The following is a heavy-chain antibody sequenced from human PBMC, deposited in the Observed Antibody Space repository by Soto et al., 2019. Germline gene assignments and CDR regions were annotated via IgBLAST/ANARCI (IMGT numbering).Heavy chain of an antibody. J-gene: IGHJ3*02. Sequence: ASVKVSCKASGYTFTSYGISWVRPAPGQGLEWMGWISAYNGNTSYAQKLQGRVTMTTDTSTSTAYMELRSLRSDDTAVYYCARELRHKRAFDIWGQGTMVTVSS. V-gene: IGHV1-18*01. CDR2: ISAYNGNT. D-gene: IGHD4-17*01. CDR1: GYTFTSYG. CDR3: ARELRHKRAFDI.